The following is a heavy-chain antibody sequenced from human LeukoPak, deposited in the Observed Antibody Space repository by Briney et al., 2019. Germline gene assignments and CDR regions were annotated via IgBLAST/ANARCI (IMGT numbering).Heavy chain of an antibody. CDR2: ISYDGSNK. D-gene: IGHD6-6*01. CDR3: ARRIAARRRFGCPDY. V-gene: IGHV3-30*03. J-gene: IGHJ4*02. CDR1: GFTFSSYA. Sequence: TGGSLRLSCAASGFTFSSYAMSWVRQAPGKGLEWVAVISYDGSNKYYADSVKGRFTISRDNSKNTLYLQMNSLRAEDTAVYYCARRIAARRRFGCPDYWGQGTLVTVSS.